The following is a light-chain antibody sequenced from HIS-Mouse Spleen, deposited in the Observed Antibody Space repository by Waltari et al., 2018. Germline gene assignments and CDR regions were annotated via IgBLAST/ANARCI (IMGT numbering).Light chain of an antibody. J-gene: IGLJ3*02. CDR3: CSYAGSYTWV. Sequence: QSALTQPRSVSGSPGQSVTISCTGTSSAVGGYNYVSWYQQPPGKAPKLMIYDVSKRPSGVPDRFSGSKSGNTASLTSSGLQAEDEADYYCCSYAGSYTWVFGGGTKLTVL. V-gene: IGLV2-11*01. CDR1: SSAVGGYNY. CDR2: DVS.